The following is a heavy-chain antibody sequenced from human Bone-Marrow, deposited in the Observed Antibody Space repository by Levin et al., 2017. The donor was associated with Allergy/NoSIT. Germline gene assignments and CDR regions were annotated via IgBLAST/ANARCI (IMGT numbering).Heavy chain of an antibody. V-gene: IGHV3-23*01. Sequence: GGSLRLSCAASGFTFSNYAMNWVRQTPGKGLEWVAGIGGSGTVTNYADSVKGRFTISRANFKNLVVLQMNSLRAEDAAVYFCAKGDGDIIEQYYYYMEVWGKGATVTVAS. CDR1: GFTFSNYA. D-gene: IGHD4-17*01. CDR2: IGGSGTVT. CDR3: AKGDGDIIEQYYYYMEV. J-gene: IGHJ6*03.